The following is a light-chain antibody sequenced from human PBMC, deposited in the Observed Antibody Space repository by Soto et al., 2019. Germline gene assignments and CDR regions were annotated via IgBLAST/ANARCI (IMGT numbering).Light chain of an antibody. CDR1: SSDVGGYNY. CDR2: EVT. CDR3: SSFAGGGNPVL. J-gene: IGLJ2*01. V-gene: IGLV2-8*01. Sequence: QSALPQPPSASGSLGQSVTISCTGTSSDVGGYNYVSWHQQHPGKAPKVMIYEVTKRPPGVPDRFSGSKSGNTASLTVSGLRAEDEADYYCSSFAGGGNPVLLGGGTKLTVL.